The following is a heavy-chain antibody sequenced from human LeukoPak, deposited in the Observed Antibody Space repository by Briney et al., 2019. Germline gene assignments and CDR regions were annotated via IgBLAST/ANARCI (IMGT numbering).Heavy chain of an antibody. Sequence: SETLSLTCTVSGGSISSYCWSWIRQPPGKGLEWIGYIYYSGSTNYNPSLKSRVTISVDTSKNQFSLKLSSVTAADTAVYYCARDRPNDTTAFDIWGQGTMVTVSS. CDR2: IYYSGST. CDR3: ARDRPNDTTAFDI. CDR1: GGSISSYC. D-gene: IGHD3-22*01. V-gene: IGHV4-59*01. J-gene: IGHJ3*02.